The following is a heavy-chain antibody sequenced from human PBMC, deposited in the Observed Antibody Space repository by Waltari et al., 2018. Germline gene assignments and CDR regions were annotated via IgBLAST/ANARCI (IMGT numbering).Heavy chain of an antibody. CDR1: GYTFTGYY. CDR3: ARDREPPELAATVTTAPLDY. Sequence: QVQLVQSGAEVKKPGASVKVSCKASGYTFTGYYMHWVRQAPGQGLEWMGWINPNSGGTNYAQKFQGRVTMTRDTSISTAYMELSRLRSDDTAVYYCARDREPPELAATVTTAPLDYWGQGTLVTVSS. J-gene: IGHJ4*02. V-gene: IGHV1-2*02. D-gene: IGHD4-17*01. CDR2: INPNSGGT.